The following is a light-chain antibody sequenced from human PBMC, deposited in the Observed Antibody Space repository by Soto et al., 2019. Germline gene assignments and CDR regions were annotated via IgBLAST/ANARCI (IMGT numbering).Light chain of an antibody. J-gene: IGKJ4*01. CDR1: QSVDND. CDR2: DAF. CDR3: QQYNNWPLT. Sequence: EIVMTQSPATLSVSPGDRATLSCRASQSVDNDLAWYQQKPGQPPRLLIYDAFTRATGIPARFSGSQSGTEFTLTISRLLSEDFAVYSCQQYNNWPLTFGGGTKVEIK. V-gene: IGKV3D-15*01.